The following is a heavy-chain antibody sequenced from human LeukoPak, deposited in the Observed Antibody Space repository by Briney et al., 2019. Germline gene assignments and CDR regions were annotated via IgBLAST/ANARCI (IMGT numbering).Heavy chain of an antibody. Sequence: GGSLRLSCAASGFTFSSYGMHWVRQAPGKGLEWVAVISYDGSNKYYADSVKGRFTISRDNSKNTLYLQMNSLRAENTAAYYCAKLVVVAAKHYWGQGTLGTVSS. V-gene: IGHV3-30*18. CDR3: AKLVVVAAKHY. J-gene: IGHJ4*02. CDR1: GFTFSSYG. D-gene: IGHD2-15*01. CDR2: ISYDGSNK.